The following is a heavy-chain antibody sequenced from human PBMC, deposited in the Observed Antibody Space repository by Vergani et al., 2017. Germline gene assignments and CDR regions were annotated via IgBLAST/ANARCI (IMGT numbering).Heavy chain of an antibody. Sequence: QVQLVQSGAEVKKPGASVKVSCKASGYTFLSYGFSWVRQAPGQGLEWMGWISVYNGNTKYAQKLQGRVTMTTDTSTNTAHMELRSLRSGDTVVYYCARYHGPELVGATTSAGYWGQGTLVTVSS. D-gene: IGHD1-26*01. CDR3: ARYHGPELVGATTSAGY. J-gene: IGHJ4*02. CDR2: ISVYNGNT. CDR1: GYTFLSYG. V-gene: IGHV1-18*01.